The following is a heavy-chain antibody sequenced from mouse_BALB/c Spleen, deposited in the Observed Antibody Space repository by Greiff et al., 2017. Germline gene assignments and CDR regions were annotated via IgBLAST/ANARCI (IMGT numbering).Heavy chain of an antibody. CDR1: GFTFSSYA. CDR3: ARDYYRYDEAY. Sequence: EVMLVESGGGLVKPGGSLKLSCAASGFTFSSYAMSWVRQSPEKRLEWVAEISSGGSYTYYPDTVTGRFTISRDNAKNTLYLEMSSLRSEDTAMYYCARDYYRYDEAYWGQGTLVTVSA. J-gene: IGHJ3*01. V-gene: IGHV5-9-4*01. D-gene: IGHD2-14*01. CDR2: ISSGGSYT.